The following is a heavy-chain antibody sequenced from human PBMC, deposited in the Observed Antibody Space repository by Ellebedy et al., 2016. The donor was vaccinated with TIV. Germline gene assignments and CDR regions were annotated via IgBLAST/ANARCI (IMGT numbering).Heavy chain of an antibody. CDR2: INGDGSAI. J-gene: IGHJ4*02. CDR1: GLTFSGDW. Sequence: GESLKISXAASGLTFSGDWMTWVRQAPGKGLEWVANINGDGSAIQYADPVEGRFTISRDNAKNSLYLQMNSLRVEDTAVYYCTRNLGHYLLSDWGQGSLVTVSS. D-gene: IGHD2-15*01. V-gene: IGHV3-7*01. CDR3: TRNLGHYLLSD.